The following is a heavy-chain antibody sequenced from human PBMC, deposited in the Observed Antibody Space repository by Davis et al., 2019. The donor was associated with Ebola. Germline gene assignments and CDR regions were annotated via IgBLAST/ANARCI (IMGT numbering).Heavy chain of an antibody. Sequence: AASVKVSCKASGYTFTSYYMHWVRQAPGQGLEWLGIIYPGDGSTNYAPRFRGRLTMTRDTSTSTLYLEVSGLRSEDTALYYCTTPGGQDSGYDVFDIWGQGTMVTVSS. CDR2: IYPGDGST. CDR1: GYTFTSYY. J-gene: IGHJ3*02. V-gene: IGHV1-46*03. D-gene: IGHD5-12*01. CDR3: TTPGGQDSGYDVFDI.